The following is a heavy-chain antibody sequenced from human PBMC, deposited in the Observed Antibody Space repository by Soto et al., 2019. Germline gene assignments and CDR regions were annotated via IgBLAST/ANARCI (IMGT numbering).Heavy chain of an antibody. V-gene: IGHV1-2*02. Sequence: ASVKVSCKASGYTFTGYYMHWVRQAPGQGLEWMGWINPNSGGTNYAQKLQGRVTMTRDTSISTAYMELRRLRSDDTAVYYCAKYSGSYYYGMDVWGQGTTVTVSS. CDR1: GYTFTGYY. J-gene: IGHJ6*02. D-gene: IGHD1-26*01. CDR3: AKYSGSYYYGMDV. CDR2: INPNSGGT.